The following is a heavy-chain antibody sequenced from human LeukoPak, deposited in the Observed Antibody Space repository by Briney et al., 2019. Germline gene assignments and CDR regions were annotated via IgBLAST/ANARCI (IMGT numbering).Heavy chain of an antibody. CDR1: GGSISSGGYS. D-gene: IGHD3-22*01. Sequence: SGTLSLTCAVSGGSISSGGYSCSWIRQPPGKGLEWIGYIYHSGSTYYNPSLKTRATISVDRSNNQFSLKLSSVTAADTAVYYCARFAYDSSGYYYVESEDAFDIWGQGTMVTVSS. J-gene: IGHJ3*02. CDR2: IYHSGST. V-gene: IGHV4-30-2*01. CDR3: ARFAYDSSGYYYVESEDAFDI.